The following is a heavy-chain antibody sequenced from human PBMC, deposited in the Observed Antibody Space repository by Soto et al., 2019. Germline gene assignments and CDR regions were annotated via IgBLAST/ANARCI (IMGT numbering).Heavy chain of an antibody. CDR2: ISSSSSYI. CDR3: ARESVPSPFITMIVVVNPFDY. CDR1: GFTFSSYS. J-gene: IGHJ4*02. V-gene: IGHV3-21*01. Sequence: EVQLVESGGGLVKPGGSLRLSCAASGFTFSSYSMNWVRQAPGKGLEWVSSISSSSSYIYYADSVKGRFTTSRDNAKISLYLQMNSLRAEDTAVYYCARESVPSPFITMIVVVNPFDYWGQGTLVTVSS. D-gene: IGHD3-22*01.